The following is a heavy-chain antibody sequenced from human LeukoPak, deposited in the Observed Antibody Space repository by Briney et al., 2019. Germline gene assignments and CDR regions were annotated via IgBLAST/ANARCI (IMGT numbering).Heavy chain of an antibody. V-gene: IGHV3-15*01. Sequence: PGGSLRLSCAASGFTFSNAWMSWVRQAPGKGLEWVGRIKSKTDGGTTDYAAPVKGRFTISRDDSKNTLYLQMNSLRAEDTAVYYCARDPAQYYYGSGSVDYWGQGTLVTVSS. J-gene: IGHJ4*02. CDR3: ARDPAQYYYGSGSVDY. D-gene: IGHD3-10*01. CDR1: GFTFSNAW. CDR2: IKSKTDGGTT.